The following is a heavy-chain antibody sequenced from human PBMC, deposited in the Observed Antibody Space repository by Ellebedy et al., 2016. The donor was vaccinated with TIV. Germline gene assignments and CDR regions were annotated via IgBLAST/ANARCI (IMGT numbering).Heavy chain of an antibody. CDR2: IYYSGST. V-gene: IGHV4-31*03. J-gene: IGHJ4*02. D-gene: IGHD3-16*02. CDR1: GGSISSGGYY. CDR3: ARFPVELSFLSGYFDY. Sequence: SETLSLTXTVSGGSISSGGYYWSWIRQHPGKGLEWIGYIYYSGSTYYNPSLKSRVTISVDTSKNQFSLKLSSVTAADTAVYYCARFPVELSFLSGYFDYWGQGTLVTVSS.